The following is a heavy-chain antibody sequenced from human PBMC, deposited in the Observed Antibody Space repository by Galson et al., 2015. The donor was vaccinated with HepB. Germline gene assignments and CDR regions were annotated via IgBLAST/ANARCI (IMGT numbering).Heavy chain of an antibody. CDR2: IPYDGSNK. D-gene: IGHD6-19*01. Sequence: SLRLSCAASGFIFNSYGMHWVRQAPGKGLEWVAVIPYDGSNKDYADSVKGRFTISRDNSKNTLYLQLNSLRADDTSVYYCARDQKAGARYSSGWYSYYFDSWGQGTLVTVSS. V-gene: IGHV3-30*03. CDR1: GFIFNSYG. J-gene: IGHJ4*02. CDR3: ARDQKAGARYSSGWYSYYFDS.